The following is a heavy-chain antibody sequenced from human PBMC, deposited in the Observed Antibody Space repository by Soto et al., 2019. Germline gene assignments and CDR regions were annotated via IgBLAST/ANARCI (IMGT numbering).Heavy chain of an antibody. CDR3: ARAYLGRLPRRADYYFAMDV. CDR2: LGAARDP. CDR1: GFSFRDYA. V-gene: IGHV3-13*05. D-gene: IGHD1-26*01. Sequence: EVQLVESGGGSVQPGESLRLSCAASGFSFRDYAMPWVRQRKGKGLEWVSALGAARDPYYVGSVKGRFSVSRDNAQNSLFLQMNNLRVDDTAVYFCARAYLGRLPRRADYYFAMDVWGRGTTVTVSS. J-gene: IGHJ6*02.